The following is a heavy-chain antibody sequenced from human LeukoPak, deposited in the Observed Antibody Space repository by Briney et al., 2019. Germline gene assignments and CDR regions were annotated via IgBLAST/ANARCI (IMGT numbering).Heavy chain of an antibody. J-gene: IGHJ4*02. CDR2: IYSGGST. V-gene: IGHV3-53*01. CDR3: ARLPYKAYGSGY. CDR1: GFTFSSNY. D-gene: IGHD3-10*01. Sequence: PGGSLRLSCAASGFTFSSNYMSWVRQAPGKGLEWVSVIYSGGSTYYADSVEGRFTISRDNSKNTLYLQMNSLRAEDTAVYYCARLPYKAYGSGYWGQGTLVTVSS.